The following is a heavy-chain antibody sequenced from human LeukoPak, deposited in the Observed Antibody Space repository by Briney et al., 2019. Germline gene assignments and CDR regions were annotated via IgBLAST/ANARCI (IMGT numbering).Heavy chain of an antibody. D-gene: IGHD6-6*01. V-gene: IGHV3-48*03. CDR2: ISSSGSTI. CDR3: ARTYSSSSYFDY. J-gene: IGHJ4*02. CDR1: GFTFSSYE. Sequence: GGSLRLSCAASGFTFSSYEMNWVRQAPGKGLEWVSYISSSGSTIYYADSVKGRFTISRDNAKNSLYLQMNSLRAEDTAVYYCARTYSSSSYFDYWGQGTLVTVSS.